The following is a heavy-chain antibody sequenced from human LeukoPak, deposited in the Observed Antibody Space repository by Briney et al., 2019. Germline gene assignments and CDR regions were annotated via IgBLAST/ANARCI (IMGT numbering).Heavy chain of an antibody. CDR1: GGSVSSSTYY. V-gene: IGHV3-23*01. D-gene: IGHD3-16*01. CDR3: AKDQGGIGDY. Sequence: ETLSLTCSVSGGSVSSSTYYWGWIRQPPGKGLEWVSGISGSGGNTYYADSVKGRFTISRDHSKNTLYLQMNSLRAEDTAVYYCAKDQGGIGDYWGQGTLVTVSS. J-gene: IGHJ4*02. CDR2: ISGSGGNT.